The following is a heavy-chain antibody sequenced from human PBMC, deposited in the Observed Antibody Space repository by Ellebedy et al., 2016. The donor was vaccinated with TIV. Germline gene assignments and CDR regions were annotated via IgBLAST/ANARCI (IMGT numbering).Heavy chain of an antibody. D-gene: IGHD2-21*02. J-gene: IGHJ4*02. CDR2: IWYDGSNK. CDR1: GFTFSSYG. CDR3: ARDNSMRGDDGDY. V-gene: IGHV3-33*01. Sequence: GESLKISCAASGFTFSSYGMHWVRQAPGKGLEWVAVIWYDGSNKYYADSVKGRFTISRDNSKNTLYLQMNSLRAEDTAVYYCARDNSMRGDDGDYWGQGTLVTVSS.